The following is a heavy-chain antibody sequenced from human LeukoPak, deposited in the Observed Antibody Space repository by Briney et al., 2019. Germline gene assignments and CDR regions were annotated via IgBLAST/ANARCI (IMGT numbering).Heavy chain of an antibody. CDR3: ASTERCSTTCPLDY. CDR1: GGSFRGYY. D-gene: IGHD2-2*01. CDR2: INHSGST. Sequence: AETLSLTCAVHGGSFRGYYWSWIRQPPGKGLEWIGEINHSGSTNYNPSLKSRVTISLDTSMKKFSLKLNSVTAADTAVYYCASTERCSTTCPLDYWGQGTLVTVSS. J-gene: IGHJ4*02. V-gene: IGHV4-34*01.